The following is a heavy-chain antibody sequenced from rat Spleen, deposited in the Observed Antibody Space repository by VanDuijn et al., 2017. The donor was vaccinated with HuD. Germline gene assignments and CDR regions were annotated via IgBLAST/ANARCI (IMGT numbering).Heavy chain of an antibody. V-gene: IGHV5-25*01. Sequence: EVQLVESGGGLVQPGRSMKLSCAASGFTFSNFDMAWVRQAPTKGLEWVASISYDGSSTYYRDSVKGRFTISRDNAKSSLYLQMDSLRSEDTATYYCARHWGYWGQGVMVTVSS. CDR3: ARHWGY. CDR2: ISYDGSST. D-gene: IGHD4-6*01. J-gene: IGHJ2*01. CDR1: GFTFSNFD.